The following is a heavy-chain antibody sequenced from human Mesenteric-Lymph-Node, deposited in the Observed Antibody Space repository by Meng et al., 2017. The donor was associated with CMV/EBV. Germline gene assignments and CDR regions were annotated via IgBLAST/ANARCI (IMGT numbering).Heavy chain of an antibody. D-gene: IGHD1-26*01. J-gene: IGHJ5*02. Sequence: GESLKISCAASGFTFSSFGMHWVRQAPGKGLEWVAFIRYDGSNKYSADFVKGRFTISRDNAKSSLSLHMNSLRAEDTGVYYCAAIVPATIRGWFDPWGQGILVTVSS. CDR2: IRYDGSNK. V-gene: IGHV3-30*02. CDR3: AAIVPATIRGWFDP. CDR1: GFTFSSFG.